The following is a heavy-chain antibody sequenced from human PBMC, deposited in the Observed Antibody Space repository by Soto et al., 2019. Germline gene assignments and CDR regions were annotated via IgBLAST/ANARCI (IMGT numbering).Heavy chain of an antibody. CDR3: AKDRGTIFGVVIIYYYGMDV. CDR1: GFTFSSYA. D-gene: IGHD3-3*01. Sequence: PGGSLRLSCAASGFTFSSYAMHWVRQAPGKGLEGVAVISYDGSNKYYADSGKGRFTISRDNSKNTLYLQMNSLRAEDTAVYYCAKDRGTIFGVVIIYYYGMDVWGQGTTVTVSS. CDR2: ISYDGSNK. J-gene: IGHJ6*02. V-gene: IGHV3-30*18.